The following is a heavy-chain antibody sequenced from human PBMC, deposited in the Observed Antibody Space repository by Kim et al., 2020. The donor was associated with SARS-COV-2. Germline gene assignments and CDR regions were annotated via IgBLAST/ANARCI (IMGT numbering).Heavy chain of an antibody. Sequence: GGSLRLSCAASGFTFSSYGMHWVRQAPGKGLEWVAVIWYDGSNKYYADSVKGRFTISRDNSKNTLYLQMNSLRAEDTAVYYCARAPIVVVVAAPPEGMDVWGQGTTVTVSS. CDR1: GFTFSSYG. J-gene: IGHJ6*02. D-gene: IGHD2-15*01. CDR3: ARAPIVVVVAAPPEGMDV. CDR2: IWYDGSNK. V-gene: IGHV3-33*01.